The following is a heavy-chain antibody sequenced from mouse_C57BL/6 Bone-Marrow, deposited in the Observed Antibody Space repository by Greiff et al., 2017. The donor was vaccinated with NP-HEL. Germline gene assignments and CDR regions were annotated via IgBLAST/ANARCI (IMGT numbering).Heavy chain of an antibody. Sequence: EVKLMESGGGLVKPGGSLKLSCAASGFTFSSYAMSWVRQTPEKRLEWVATISDGGSYTYYPDNVKGRFTISRDNAKNNLYLQMSHLKSEDTAMYYCASPMVTTVYYYAMDYWGQGTSVTVSS. CDR2: ISDGGSYT. J-gene: IGHJ4*01. D-gene: IGHD2-2*01. V-gene: IGHV5-4*03. CDR3: ASPMVTTVYYYAMDY. CDR1: GFTFSSYA.